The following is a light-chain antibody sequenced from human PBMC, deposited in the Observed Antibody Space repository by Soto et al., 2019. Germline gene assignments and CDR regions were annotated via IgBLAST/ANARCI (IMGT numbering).Light chain of an antibody. CDR3: QQYGSSQIT. V-gene: IGKV3-20*01. J-gene: IGKJ5*01. CDR2: GAS. Sequence: EIVLTQSPGTLSLSPGERATLSCRASQSVSSSYLAWYQQKPGQAPRLLIYGASRRATGIPDRFSGSGSGTDFTLTISRLEPEDFAGYYCQQYGSSQITFGQGTRLEIK. CDR1: QSVSSSY.